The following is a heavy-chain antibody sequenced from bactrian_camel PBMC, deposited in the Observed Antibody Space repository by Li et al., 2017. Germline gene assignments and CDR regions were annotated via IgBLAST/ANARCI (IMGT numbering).Heavy chain of an antibody. D-gene: IGHD6*01. CDR1: GDTSNRYC. CDR2: TDASGST. CDR3: AAETFGSCSWRPGAADFSL. Sequence: HVQLGESGGGSVQPGGSLRLSCVVSGDTSNRYCVGWFRQRTGLASIFTDASGSTTYADSVKGRFTISRENVKNTLMFYLLMNNLEPEDTAMYYCAAETFGSCSWRPGAADFSLWSQGTQVTVS. V-gene: IGHV3S26*01. J-gene: IGHJ6*01.